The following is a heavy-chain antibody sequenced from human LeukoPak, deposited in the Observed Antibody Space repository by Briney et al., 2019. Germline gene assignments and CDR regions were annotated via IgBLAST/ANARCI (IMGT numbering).Heavy chain of an antibody. CDR2: INYCGST. V-gene: IGHV4-34*01. J-gene: IGHJ4*02. CDR1: GGSFSGYY. CDR3: ARGVDTAMVHFDY. Sequence: PSETLSLTCAVYGGSFSGYYWRWIRPPPGKGLDGIGEINYCGSTNYNPSLKSRVTISVDTSKNQFSLKLSSVTAADTAVDYCARGVDTAMVHFDYWGQGTLVTVSS. D-gene: IGHD5-18*01.